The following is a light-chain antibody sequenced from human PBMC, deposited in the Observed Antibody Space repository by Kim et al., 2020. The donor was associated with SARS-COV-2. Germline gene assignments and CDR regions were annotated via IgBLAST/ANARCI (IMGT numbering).Light chain of an antibody. CDR3: QQFYSYPRT. CDR1: QSVLSSSNNKNF. CDR2: WAS. V-gene: IGKV4-1*01. J-gene: IGKJ1*01. Sequence: DIVMTQSPDSLAVSLGERATINCKSSQSVLSSSNNKNFLVWYQQKPGQPPKLLIYWASTRESGVPDRFTGSGSGTDFTLTISSLQAEDVAVYYCQQFYSYPRTFGQGTKVDIK.